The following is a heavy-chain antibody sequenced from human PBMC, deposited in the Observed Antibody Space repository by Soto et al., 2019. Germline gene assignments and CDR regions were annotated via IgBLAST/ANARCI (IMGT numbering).Heavy chain of an antibody. CDR2: IIPIFGTA. D-gene: IGHD6-13*01. J-gene: IGHJ5*02. CDR3: ARDPIAAAGEEYNWFDP. CDR1: GGTFSSYA. Sequence: SVKVSYKASGGTFSSYAISWVRQAPGQGLEWMGGIIPIFGTANYAQKFQGRVTITADKSTSTAYMELRSLRSDDTAVYYCARDPIAAAGEEYNWFDPWGQGTLVTVSS. V-gene: IGHV1-69*06.